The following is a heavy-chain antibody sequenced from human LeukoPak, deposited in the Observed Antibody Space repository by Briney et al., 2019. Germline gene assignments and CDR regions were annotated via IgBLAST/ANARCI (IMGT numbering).Heavy chain of an antibody. CDR2: IYTSGST. CDR3: ARGDSSSWLNWFDP. CDR1: GGSISSYY. Sequence: SETLSLTCTVSGGSISSYYWSWIRQPAGKGLEWIGRIYTSGSTNYNPSLKSRVTMSVDTSKNQFSLKLSSVTAADTAVYYCARGDSSSWLNWFDPWGQGTLVTVSS. D-gene: IGHD6-13*01. V-gene: IGHV4-4*07. J-gene: IGHJ5*02.